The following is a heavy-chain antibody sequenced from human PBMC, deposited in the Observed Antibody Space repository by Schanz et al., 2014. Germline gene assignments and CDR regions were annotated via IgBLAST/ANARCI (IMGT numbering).Heavy chain of an antibody. CDR2: IKKDGSEK. V-gene: IGHV3-7*01. Sequence: EVQLAESGGGLVQPGGSLRLSCAASGFTFSGFWMTWVRQAPGKGLEWVANIKKDGSEKYYVDSVKGRFTISRDNAKNSLFLQMNSLRPEDTAVYYCARGRVLESWGQGTLVTFSS. D-gene: IGHD1-1*01. CDR1: GFTFSGFW. CDR3: ARGRVLES. J-gene: IGHJ5*02.